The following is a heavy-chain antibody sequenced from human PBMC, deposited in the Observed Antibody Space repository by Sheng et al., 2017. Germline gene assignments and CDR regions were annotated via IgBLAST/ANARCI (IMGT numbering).Heavy chain of an antibody. CDR2: ISYDGSNK. CDR1: GFTFSSYA. Sequence: QVQLVESGGGVVQPGRSLRLSCAASGFTFSSYAMHWVRQAPGKGLEWVAVISYDGSNKYYADSVKGRFTISRDNSKNTLYLQMNSLRAEDTAVYYCARDDYGVICGGDCYSQNIIDYWGQGTLVTVSS. V-gene: IGHV3-30*01. CDR3: ARDDYGVICGGDCYSQNIIDY. J-gene: IGHJ4*02. D-gene: IGHD2-21*01.